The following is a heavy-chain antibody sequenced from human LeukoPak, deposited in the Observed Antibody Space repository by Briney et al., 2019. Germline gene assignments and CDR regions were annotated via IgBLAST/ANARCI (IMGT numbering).Heavy chain of an antibody. Sequence: PGGSLRLSCAASGFTFSSYAMSWVRQAPGKGLEWVSSISSSSSYIYYADSVKGRFTISRDNAKNSLYLQMNSLRAEDTAVYYCARHPTCSSTSCSSGWGQGTLVTVSS. CDR2: ISSSSSYI. V-gene: IGHV3-21*01. CDR1: GFTFSSYA. CDR3: ARHPTCSSTSCSSG. D-gene: IGHD2-2*01. J-gene: IGHJ4*02.